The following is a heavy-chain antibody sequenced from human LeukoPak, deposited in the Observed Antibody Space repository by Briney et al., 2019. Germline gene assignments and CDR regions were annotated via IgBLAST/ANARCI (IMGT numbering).Heavy chain of an antibody. J-gene: IGHJ4*02. D-gene: IGHD6-19*01. CDR2: IKSKTDGGTT. V-gene: IGHV3-15*07. Sequence: GGSLRLSCAASGFTFSNAWMNWVRQAPGKGLEWVGRIKSKTDGGTTGYAAPVKGRFTISRDDSKNTLYLQMNSLKTEDTAVYYCTTDKYVAALFDYWGQGTLVTVSS. CDR3: TTDKYVAALFDY. CDR1: GFTFSNAW.